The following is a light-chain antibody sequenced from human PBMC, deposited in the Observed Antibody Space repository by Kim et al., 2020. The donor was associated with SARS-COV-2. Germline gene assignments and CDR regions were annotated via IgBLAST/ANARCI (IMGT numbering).Light chain of an antibody. CDR1: QSVFYSSNNKNF. CDR2: WAS. CDR3: QKYYSTPYT. Sequence: DIVMTQSPDSLAVSLGERATINCKSSQSVFYSSNNKNFLAWYQQKPGQPPKLLIYWASTRESGVPDRFSGTGSGTDFTLTISSLQAEDVGVYYCQKYYSTPYTFGQGTKLEI. J-gene: IGKJ2*01. V-gene: IGKV4-1*01.